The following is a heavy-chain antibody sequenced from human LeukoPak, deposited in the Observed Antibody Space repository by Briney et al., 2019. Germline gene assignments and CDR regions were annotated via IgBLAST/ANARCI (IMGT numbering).Heavy chain of an antibody. V-gene: IGHV3-74*01. D-gene: IGHD2-2*01. CDR2: INTDGRST. CDR3: ARDPERIVVVPAAVSHYGMDV. J-gene: IGHJ6*02. CDR1: GFTFRTYW. Sequence: GGSLRLSCAASGFTFRTYWMHWVRQAPGKGLVWVSRINTDGRSTSYADSVKGRFTVSRDNSKDTLYLQMNSLRADDTAVYYCARDPERIVVVPAAVSHYGMDVWGQGTTVTVSS.